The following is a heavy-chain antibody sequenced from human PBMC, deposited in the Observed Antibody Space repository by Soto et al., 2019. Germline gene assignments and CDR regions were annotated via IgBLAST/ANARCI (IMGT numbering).Heavy chain of an antibody. CDR1: GYTFTSYD. CDR2: MNPNSGYT. J-gene: IGHJ4*02. D-gene: IGHD2-21*02. V-gene: IGHV1-8*01. CDR3: ARGVTAGLDY. Sequence: QVQLVQSGAEVKKPGASVKVSCKASGYTFTSYDMNWVRQATGQGLEWMGWMNPNSGYTAYAQKFQGRVTMTRDKSISTGYMELSGLRPEDTAVYYCARGVTAGLDYWGQGTVVTVPS.